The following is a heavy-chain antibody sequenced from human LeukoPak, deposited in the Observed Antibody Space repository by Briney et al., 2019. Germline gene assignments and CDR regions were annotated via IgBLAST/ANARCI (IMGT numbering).Heavy chain of an antibody. CDR1: GFTVSSNH. CDR3: ARGYYYDSSGFDY. D-gene: IGHD3-22*01. J-gene: IGHJ4*02. V-gene: IGHV3-53*01. Sequence: PGGSLRLSCAASGFTVSSNHMSWVRQAPGKGLEWVSVLYSGGSTDYADSVKGRFTISRDNSKNTLYLQMNSLRAEDTAVYHCARGYYYDSSGFDYWGQGTLVTVSS. CDR2: LYSGGST.